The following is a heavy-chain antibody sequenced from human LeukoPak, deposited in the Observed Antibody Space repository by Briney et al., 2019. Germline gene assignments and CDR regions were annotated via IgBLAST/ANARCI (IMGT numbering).Heavy chain of an antibody. V-gene: IGHV1-69*13. CDR3: TTRACHAGGCSSSFYYYYGLHF. J-gene: IGHJ6*02. CDR2: IIPIFGTA. D-gene: IGHD3-16*01. CDR1: GNSISNYA. Sequence: SVKVSCKASGNSISNYAVSWVRQAPGQGFEWMGGIIPIFGTADYAQKFQGRVTITADQSTSTTYMALSSLKSEDTATYYCTTRACHAGGCSSSFYYYYGLHFWSQGTTVSVSS.